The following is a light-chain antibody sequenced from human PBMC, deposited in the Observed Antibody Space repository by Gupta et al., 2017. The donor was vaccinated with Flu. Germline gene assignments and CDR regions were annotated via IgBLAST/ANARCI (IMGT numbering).Light chain of an antibody. V-gene: IGLV1-44*01. CDR2: SND. CDR1: GSYIGNNV. Sequence: RGTNSCGADGSYIGNNVVDWNHPDAGTPPKLLIYSNDRRNAVDPSRFSVSGSGSAAALSISGLQAEDEADYYSASENESGNGQVFGGGTKLTVL. J-gene: IGLJ3*02. CDR3: ASENESGNGQV.